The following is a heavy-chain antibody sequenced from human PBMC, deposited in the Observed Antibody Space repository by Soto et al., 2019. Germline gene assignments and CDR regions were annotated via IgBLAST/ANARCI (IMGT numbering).Heavy chain of an antibody. CDR1: GYSFTSYW. J-gene: IGHJ6*02. CDR2: IYPGDSDT. V-gene: IGHV5-51*01. D-gene: IGHD6-13*01. Sequence: ESLKISCKGSGYSFTSYWIGWGRQMPGKGLEWMGIIYPGDSDTRYSPSFQGQVTISADKSISTAYLQWSSLKASDTAMYYCARTAATGKYYYGVDVWGQGTTVTVSS. CDR3: ARTAATGKYYYGVDV.